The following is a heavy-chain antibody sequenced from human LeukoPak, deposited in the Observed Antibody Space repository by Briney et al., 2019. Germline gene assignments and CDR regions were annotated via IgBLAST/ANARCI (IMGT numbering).Heavy chain of an antibody. CDR1: VDSVSSNIAA. CDR3: ARGPGTFHY. D-gene: IGHD1-1*01. J-gene: IGHJ4*02. Sequence: SQAPSLTCAIPVDSVSSNIAACNWIRQSPSRDLECLGLAFFGSTWSSAYAVSVKGRITISPDASNNQCSLQLWSVTPEDTAVYYGARGPGTFHYWGEGSLVSVSS. CDR2: AFFGSTWSS. V-gene: IGHV6-1*01.